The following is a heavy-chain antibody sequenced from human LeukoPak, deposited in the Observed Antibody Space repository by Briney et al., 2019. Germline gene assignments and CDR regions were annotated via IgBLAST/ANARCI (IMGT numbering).Heavy chain of an antibody. CDR3: ARDGRYYDSSGSFDY. Sequence: GGPLRLSCAASGFSFNNAWMSWVRQAPGKGLECVGRIKSKTDGGTTDYAAPVKGRFTISRDNSKNTLYLQMNSLRAEDTAVYYCARDGRYYDSSGSFDYWGQGTLVADSS. CDR2: IKSKTDGGTT. J-gene: IGHJ4*02. CDR1: GFSFNNAW. D-gene: IGHD3-22*01. V-gene: IGHV3-15*01.